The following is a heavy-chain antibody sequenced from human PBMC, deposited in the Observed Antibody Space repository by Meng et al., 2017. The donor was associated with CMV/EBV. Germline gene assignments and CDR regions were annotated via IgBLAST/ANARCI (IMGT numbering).Heavy chain of an antibody. V-gene: IGHV2-5*02. D-gene: IGHD3-9*01. J-gene: IGHJ5*02. Sequence: QIPLKEACPTLVKPTPTLTLPCTFSGFSLSTSGVGVGWIRQPPGKALEWLALIYWDDDKRYSPSLKSRLTITKDTSKNQVVLTMTNMDPVDTATYYCAHQLRYFDWVNNWFDPWGQGTLVTVSS. CDR2: IYWDDDK. CDR3: AHQLRYFDWVNNWFDP. CDR1: GFSLSTSGVG.